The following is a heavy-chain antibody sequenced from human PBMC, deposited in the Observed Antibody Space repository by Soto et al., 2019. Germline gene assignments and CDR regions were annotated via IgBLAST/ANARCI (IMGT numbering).Heavy chain of an antibody. V-gene: IGHV1-18*01. Sequence: QVQLVQSGAEVKKPGASVKVSCKASGYTFTSYGISWVRQAPGQGLEWMGWISAYNGNTNYAQKPQGRVTMTTDTSARTAYMELRSLRSDDTAVYYCAREDLGDYYYYMDAWGKGTPVTVSS. CDR1: GYTFTSYG. J-gene: IGHJ6*03. CDR3: AREDLGDYYYYMDA. CDR2: ISAYNGNT.